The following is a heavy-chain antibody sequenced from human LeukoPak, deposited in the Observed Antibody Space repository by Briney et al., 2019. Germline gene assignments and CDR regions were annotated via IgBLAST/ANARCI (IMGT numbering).Heavy chain of an antibody. CDR2: VLYDGSNK. V-gene: IGHV3-30*03. CDR3: ARARVVAGFLWLDP. D-gene: IGHD6-19*01. J-gene: IGHJ5*02. CDR1: GFTFSSYG. Sequence: PGGSLRLSCAASGFTFSSYGMHWFRQAPGKGLEWVAVVLYDGSNKYYADSVKGRFTISRDNSKNTLYLQMNSLRTEDTALYYCARARVVAGFLWLDPWGQGTLVTVSS.